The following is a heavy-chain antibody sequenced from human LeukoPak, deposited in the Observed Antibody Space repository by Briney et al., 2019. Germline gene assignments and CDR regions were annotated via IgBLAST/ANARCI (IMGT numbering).Heavy chain of an antibody. J-gene: IGHJ6*02. D-gene: IGHD6-25*01. V-gene: IGHV4-59*08. CDR2: IYFSGTT. CDR1: GGSISGYY. CDR3: ARSYDNRGYFYYGMDV. Sequence: PSETLSLTCTVSGGSISGYYWSWIRQPPGKGLDFIGYIYFSGTTDYNPSLRSRATLSLDTSKNQFSLRLTSVTAADPAVYYCARSYDNRGYFYYGMDVWGQGTTVTVSS.